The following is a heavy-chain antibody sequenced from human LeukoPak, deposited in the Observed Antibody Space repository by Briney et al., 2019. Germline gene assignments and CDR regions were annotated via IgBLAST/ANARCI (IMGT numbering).Heavy chain of an antibody. V-gene: IGHV4-4*07. Sequence: SETLSLTCTVCGGSISSYYWSWIRQPAGKGLEWIGRIYTSGTTHYNPSLKSRVTMSVDTSKNQFSLKLSSVTAADTAVYYCARLSTVTTSFDYWGQGTLVTVSS. J-gene: IGHJ4*02. CDR2: IYTSGTT. CDR3: ARLSTVTTSFDY. D-gene: IGHD4-17*01. CDR1: GGSISSYY.